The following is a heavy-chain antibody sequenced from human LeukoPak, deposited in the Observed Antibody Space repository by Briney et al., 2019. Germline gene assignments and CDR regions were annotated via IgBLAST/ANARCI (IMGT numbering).Heavy chain of an antibody. J-gene: IGHJ4*02. CDR2: ISHDGSNK. CDR3: AKEGPIYPGPDY. CDR1: GFTFSSYG. D-gene: IGHD5/OR15-5a*01. Sequence: PGRSLRLSCAASGFTFSSYGMHWVRQAPGKGLEWVAVISHDGSNKYYADSVKGRFTISRDNSKNTLYLQMNSLRAEDTAVYYCAKEGPIYPGPDYWGQGTLVTVSS. V-gene: IGHV3-30*18.